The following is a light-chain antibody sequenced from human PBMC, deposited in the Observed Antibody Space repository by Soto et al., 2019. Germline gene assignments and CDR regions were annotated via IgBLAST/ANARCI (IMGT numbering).Light chain of an antibody. CDR3: QHYDNSAALT. V-gene: IGKV3-20*01. CDR2: GVS. J-gene: IGKJ4*01. CDR1: QTVSSSC. Sequence: EIVLTQSPGTLSLSPGESATLFCRASQTVSSSCLAWYQQKPGQAPRLLIYGVSSRATGIPDRFSGSGSGTDFTLTISRLQPEDFAVYYRQHYDNSAALTFGGGTNVEIK.